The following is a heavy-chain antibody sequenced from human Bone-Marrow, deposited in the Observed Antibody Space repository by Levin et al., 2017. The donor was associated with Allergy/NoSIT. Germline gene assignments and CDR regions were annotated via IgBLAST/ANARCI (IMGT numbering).Heavy chain of an antibody. V-gene: IGHV3-23*01. Sequence: PGGSLRLSCAASGFIFKTYAMNWVRQAPGKGLEWVAAISGSGDETFYTDSVKGRFTISRDNSKDRLYLDMNSLRAEDTAIYYCAKDRVVPVALSDYWGQGNLVTVSA. CDR1: GFIFKTYA. D-gene: IGHD2-2*01. CDR2: ISGSGDET. CDR3: AKDRVVPVALSDY. J-gene: IGHJ4*02.